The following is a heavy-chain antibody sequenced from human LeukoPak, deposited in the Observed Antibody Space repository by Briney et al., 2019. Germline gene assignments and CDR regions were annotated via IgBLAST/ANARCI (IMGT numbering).Heavy chain of an antibody. V-gene: IGHV3-49*04. CDR1: VHPFGDYA. D-gene: IGHD3-22*01. CDR3: ARDYDWSGYYQAC. Sequence: PGVPLRLFCTASVHPFGDYAMLGVRHSPGKAVEWIGFIRSKANGGTTEYAAALKGTFVISRDDSKSIAYLQMNSLKTEDTAVYYCARDYDWSGYYQACWGQGTLVTVSS. J-gene: IGHJ4*02. CDR2: IRSKANGGTT.